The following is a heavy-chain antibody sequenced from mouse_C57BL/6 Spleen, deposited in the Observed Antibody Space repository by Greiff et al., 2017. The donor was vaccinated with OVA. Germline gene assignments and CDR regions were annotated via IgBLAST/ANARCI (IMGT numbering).Heavy chain of an antibody. Sequence: VQLQQSGAELMKPGASVKLSCKATGYTFTGYWIEWVKQRPGHGLEWIGEILPGSGSTNYNEKFKGKATFTADTSSNTAYMQLSSLTTEDSAIYYCARLGLRRVRFAYWGQGTLVTVSA. CDR1: GYTFTGYW. CDR2: ILPGSGST. D-gene: IGHD2-4*01. CDR3: ARLGLRRVRFAY. J-gene: IGHJ3*01. V-gene: IGHV1-9*01.